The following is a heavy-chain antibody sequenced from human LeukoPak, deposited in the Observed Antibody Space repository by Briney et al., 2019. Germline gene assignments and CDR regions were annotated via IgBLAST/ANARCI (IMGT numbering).Heavy chain of an antibody. J-gene: IGHJ4*02. V-gene: IGHV4-34*01. CDR3: ARDGLVTMELDY. CDR2: INHSGST. CDR1: GGSFSGYY. D-gene: IGHD3/OR15-3a*01. Sequence: SETLSLTCAVYGGSFSGYYWSWIRQPPGKGLEWIGEINHSGSTNYNPSLKSRVTISLDTSKNQFSLNLRSVTAADTAVYYCARDGLVTMELDYWGQGTLVTVSS.